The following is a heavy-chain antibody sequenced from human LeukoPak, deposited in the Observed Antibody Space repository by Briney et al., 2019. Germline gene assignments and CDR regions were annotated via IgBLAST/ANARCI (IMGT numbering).Heavy chain of an antibody. CDR2: ISYDGSNK. Sequence: GGSLRLSCAASGFTFSSYGMHWVRQAPGKGLEWVAVISYDGSNKYYADSVKGRFTISRDNSKNTLYLQMNSLRAEDTAVYYCATGYCSSTSCNFDYWGQGTLVTVSS. V-gene: IGHV3-30*03. J-gene: IGHJ4*02. D-gene: IGHD2-2*01. CDR1: GFTFSSYG. CDR3: ATGYCSSTSCNFDY.